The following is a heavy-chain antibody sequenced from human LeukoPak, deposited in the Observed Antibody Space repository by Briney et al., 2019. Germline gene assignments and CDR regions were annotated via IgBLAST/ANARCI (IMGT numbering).Heavy chain of an antibody. Sequence: HGESLKISCKGSGYSFTSYWIGWVRQMPGKGLEWMGIIYPGDSDTRYSPSLQGQVTISADKSISTAYLQWSSLKASDTAMYYCARQYCSGISCFDYWGQGTLVTVSS. CDR1: GYSFTSYW. CDR3: ARQYCSGISCFDY. D-gene: IGHD2-15*01. V-gene: IGHV5-51*01. CDR2: IYPGDSDT. J-gene: IGHJ4*02.